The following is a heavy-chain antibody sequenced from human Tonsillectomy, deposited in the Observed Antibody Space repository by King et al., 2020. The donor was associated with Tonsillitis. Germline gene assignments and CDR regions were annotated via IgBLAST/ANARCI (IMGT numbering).Heavy chain of an antibody. V-gene: IGHV4-4*02. CDR2: IYQSGTT. Sequence: QLQESGPGLLKPSGTLSLTCAVSGGSISSRNWWGWVRQPPGKGLEWIGEIYQSGTTHYTPSLKSRVTISVDKSKNHFSLNLTSVTAADTAVYYCSKRPAAVSEYYHMDVWGKGTTVTVSS. J-gene: IGHJ6*03. D-gene: IGHD2-2*01. CDR1: GGSISSRNW. CDR3: SKRPAAVSEYYHMDV.